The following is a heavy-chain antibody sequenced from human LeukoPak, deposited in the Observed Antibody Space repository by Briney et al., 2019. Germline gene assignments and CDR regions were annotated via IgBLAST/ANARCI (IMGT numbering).Heavy chain of an antibody. J-gene: IGHJ4*02. D-gene: IGHD4-17*01. CDR1: GGSFSGYY. CDR3: ARGETVTLDY. V-gene: IGHV4-34*01. Sequence: SETLSLTCAVYGGSFSGYYWSWIRQPPGKGLEWIGEINHSGSTNYNQSLKSRVTISVDTSKNQFSLKLSSVTAADTAVYYCARGETVTLDYWGQGTLVTVSS. CDR2: INHSGST.